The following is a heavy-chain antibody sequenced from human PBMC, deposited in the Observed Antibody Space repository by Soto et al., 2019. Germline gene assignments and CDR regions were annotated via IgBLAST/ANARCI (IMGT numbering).Heavy chain of an antibody. J-gene: IGHJ6*02. D-gene: IGHD3-3*01. CDR2: INPSGGST. Sequence: AAVKVSCKASGYTVTSYYMHCVRQAPGQVLEWMGIINPSGGSTSYAQKFQGRVTMTRDTSTSTVYMELSSLRSEDTAVYYCARDLWPYLYDFWSGYYNYYYYGMDVWGQGTTVTVSS. CDR3: ARDLWPYLYDFWSGYYNYYYYGMDV. V-gene: IGHV1-46*01. CDR1: GYTVTSYY.